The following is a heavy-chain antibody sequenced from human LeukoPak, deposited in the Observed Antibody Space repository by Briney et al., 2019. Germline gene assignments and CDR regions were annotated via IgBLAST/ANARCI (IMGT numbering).Heavy chain of an antibody. CDR1: GGSISSYY. J-gene: IGHJ4*02. CDR2: IYYSGST. Sequence: SETLSLTCTVSGGSISSYYWSWIRQPPGKGLEWIGYIYYSGSTNYNPSLKSRVTISVDTSKNQFSLKLSSVTAADTAVYYCARQGWLQLIDYWGQGTLVTVSS. V-gene: IGHV4-59*08. D-gene: IGHD5-24*01. CDR3: ARQGWLQLIDY.